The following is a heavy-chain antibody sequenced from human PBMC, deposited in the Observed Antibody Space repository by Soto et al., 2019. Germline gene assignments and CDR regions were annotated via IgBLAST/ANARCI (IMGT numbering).Heavy chain of an antibody. Sequence: SETLSLTCAVYGGSFSGYYWSWIRQPPGKGLEWIGEINHSGSTNYNPSLKSRVTISVDTSKNQFSLKLSSVTAADTAVYYCARGGTYYDFWSGGNAGTETKRKFDDWGQGTLVTVPQ. D-gene: IGHD3-3*01. CDR1: GGSFSGYY. CDR2: INHSGST. J-gene: IGHJ4*02. CDR3: ARGGTYYDFWSGGNAGTETKRKFDD. V-gene: IGHV4-34*01.